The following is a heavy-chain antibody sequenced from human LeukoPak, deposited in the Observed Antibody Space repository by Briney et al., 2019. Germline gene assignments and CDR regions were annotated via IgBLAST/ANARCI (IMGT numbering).Heavy chain of an antibody. CDR2: INPNSGGT. D-gene: IGHD6-19*01. CDR1: GYTFTGYY. V-gene: IGHV1-2*02. CDR3: ARRGVQWQDGYYYYMDV. J-gene: IGHJ6*03. Sequence: GASVKVSCKASGYTFTGYYMHWVRQAPGQGLEWMGWINPNSGGTNYAQKFQGRVTLTRDTSISTAYMELSGLRSDDTAVYYCARRGVQWQDGYYYYMDVWGKGTTVTVSS.